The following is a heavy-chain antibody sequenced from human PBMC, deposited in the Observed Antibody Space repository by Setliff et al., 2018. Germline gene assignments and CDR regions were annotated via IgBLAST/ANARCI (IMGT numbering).Heavy chain of an antibody. CDR3: VRMSGFLYMDV. J-gene: IGHJ6*03. V-gene: IGHV4-59*08. Sequence: PSETLSLTCTVSGGSISGYYWSWIRQPPGKGLEWIGYIYYSGSTNYNPSLKSRVAISLDTSKNQFSLKLSSVTAADTAVYYCVRMSGFLYMDVWGKGTTVTVSS. D-gene: IGHD3-3*01. CDR2: IYYSGST. CDR1: GGSISGYY.